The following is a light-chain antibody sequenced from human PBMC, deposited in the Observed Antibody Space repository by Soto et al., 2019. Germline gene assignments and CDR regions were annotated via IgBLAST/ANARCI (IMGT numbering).Light chain of an antibody. CDR3: QQYYDTPFT. CDR2: WAS. CDR1: QSVFYRSTKTNY. J-gene: IGKJ4*01. V-gene: IGKV4-1*01. Sequence: DIVMTQSPDSLTVSLGERATISCKSSQSVFYRSTKTNYLGWYQQKPGQRPRLLIYWASTREIGVPDRFSGSGSRTDFTLTISSLQADDAAIYYCQQYYDTPFTFGGGTKVEI.